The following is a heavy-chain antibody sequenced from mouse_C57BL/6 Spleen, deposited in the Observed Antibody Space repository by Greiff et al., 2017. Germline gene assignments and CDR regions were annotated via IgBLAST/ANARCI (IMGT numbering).Heavy chain of an antibody. CDR1: GYTFTDYN. Sequence: VQLKESGPELVKPGASVKIPCKASGYTFTDYNMDWVKQSHGKSLEWIGDINPNNGGTIYNQKFKGKATLTVDKSSSTAYMELRSLTSEDTAVYYCARSYDYYGSSEAWFAYWGQGTLVTVSA. V-gene: IGHV1-18*01. CDR3: ARSYDYYGSSEAWFAY. D-gene: IGHD1-1*01. J-gene: IGHJ3*01. CDR2: INPNNGGT.